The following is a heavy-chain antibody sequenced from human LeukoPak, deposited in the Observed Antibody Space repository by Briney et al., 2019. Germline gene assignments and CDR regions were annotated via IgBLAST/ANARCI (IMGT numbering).Heavy chain of an antibody. D-gene: IGHD2-21*02. CDR3: ATPAYCGGDCSPWDGMDV. CDR1: GYTFTSYY. Sequence: ASVRVSCKASGYTFTSYYMHWVRQAPGQGLEWMGIINPSGGSTNYAQKLQGRVTMTRDTTTRTDYMEMSSLRSEDTAVYYCATPAYCGGDCSPWDGMDVWGQGTTVTVSS. V-gene: IGHV1-46*04. CDR2: INPSGGST. J-gene: IGHJ6*02.